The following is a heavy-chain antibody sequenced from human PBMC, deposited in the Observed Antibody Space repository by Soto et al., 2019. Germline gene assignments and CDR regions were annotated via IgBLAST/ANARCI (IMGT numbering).Heavy chain of an antibody. Sequence: DVQLVESGGGLVQPGGSLRLSCAASGFSFSTYAIHWVRQAPGKGLEWISYINSASTTTFHADSVKGRFTVSRDNAKDTAYMQMSGLRHEDKAVYYCARDLSHWGQGTLVTVSS. CDR1: GFSFSTYA. CDR2: INSASTTT. CDR3: ARDLSH. J-gene: IGHJ4*02. V-gene: IGHV3-48*02.